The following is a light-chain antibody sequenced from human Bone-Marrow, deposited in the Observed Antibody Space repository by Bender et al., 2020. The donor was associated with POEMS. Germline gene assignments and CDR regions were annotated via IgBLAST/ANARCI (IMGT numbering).Light chain of an antibody. Sequence: QSFLPQHPPALGPPDQRAPIPSPGAASTSGVLPGIGSSHLPGTPPKLPIYSSHRRPPEVPDRFSGSRSGTSASLAISGLQSEDEADYYCAVWDDSLNGWVFGGGTKLTVL. CDR3: AVWDDSLNGWV. CDR2: SSH. V-gene: IGLV1-44*01. CDR1: ASTSGVLP. J-gene: IGLJ3*02.